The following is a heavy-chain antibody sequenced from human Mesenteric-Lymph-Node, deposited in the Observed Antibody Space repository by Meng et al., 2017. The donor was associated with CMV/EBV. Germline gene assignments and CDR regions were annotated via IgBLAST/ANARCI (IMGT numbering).Heavy chain of an antibody. CDR3: ARDNLSTYFDY. D-gene: IGHD5/OR15-5a*01. CDR1: GDSVSSNSVV. Sequence: SQTLSLTGAISGDSVSSNSVVWNWIRQSPSRGLEWLGRTYYRSKWFSDYAVSVKSRITINPDTSKNQFSLQLQSVTPEDTAVYYCARDNLSTYFDYWGQGTLVTVSS. V-gene: IGHV6-1*01. J-gene: IGHJ4*02. CDR2: TYYRSKWFS.